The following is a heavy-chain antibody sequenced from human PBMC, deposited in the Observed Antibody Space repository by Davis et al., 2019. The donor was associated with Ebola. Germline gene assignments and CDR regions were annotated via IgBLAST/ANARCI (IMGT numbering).Heavy chain of an antibody. D-gene: IGHD3-3*01. Sequence: PSETLSLTCTVSGGSISSGGYYWSWIRQHPGKGLEWIGYIYYSGSTYYNPSLKSRVTISVDTSKNQFSLKLSSVTAADTAVYYCARDGGSYYDFWSGARYYYYMDVWGKGTTVTVSS. J-gene: IGHJ6*03. CDR3: ARDGGSYYDFWSGARYYYYMDV. CDR1: GGSISSGGYY. V-gene: IGHV4-31*03. CDR2: IYYSGST.